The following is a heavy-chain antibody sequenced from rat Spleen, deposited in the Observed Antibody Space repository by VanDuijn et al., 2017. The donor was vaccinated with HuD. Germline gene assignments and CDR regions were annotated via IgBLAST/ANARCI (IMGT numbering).Heavy chain of an antibody. V-gene: IGHV5S13*01. CDR3: ARQDTSGYSNWFAY. Sequence: EVQLVESVGGLVQPGRSLKLACEVSGFTFNNYDMAWIRQAPTKGLEWVASINPGGYNTYYRDSVKGRFTVSRDNSKNTLYLQVDSLRSEDTATYYCARQDTSGYSNWFAYWGQGTLVTVSS. CDR1: GFTFNNYD. CDR2: INPGGYNT. J-gene: IGHJ3*01. D-gene: IGHD4-3*01.